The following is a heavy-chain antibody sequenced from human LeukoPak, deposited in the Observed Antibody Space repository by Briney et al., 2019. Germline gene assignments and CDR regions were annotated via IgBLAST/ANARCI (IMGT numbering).Heavy chain of an antibody. V-gene: IGHV3-23*01. D-gene: IGHD1-26*01. CDR1: GFTFNSYA. CDR3: AKGARGSYDY. CDR2: IIDSGIST. J-gene: IGHJ4*02. Sequence: GGSLRLSCAASGFTFNSYAMTWVRQAPEKGLEWVSSIIDSGISTYYGDSVKGRFTISRDNSKNTLYLQMNSLRAEDTAVYYCAKGARGSYDYWGQGTLVTVSS.